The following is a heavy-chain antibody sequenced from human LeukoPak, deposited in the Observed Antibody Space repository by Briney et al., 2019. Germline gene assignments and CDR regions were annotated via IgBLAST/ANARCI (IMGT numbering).Heavy chain of an antibody. J-gene: IGHJ4*02. CDR2: IYYSGSS. CDR1: GGSISSYY. CDR3: ARDRHDFWSGYDY. Sequence: SETLSLTCTVSGGSISSYYWRWIRQPPGKGLEWTGYIYYSGSSNYNPSLKSRVTISVDTSKNQFSLKLSSVTAADTAVYYCARDRHDFWSGYDYWGQGTLVTVSS. D-gene: IGHD3-3*01. V-gene: IGHV4-59*01.